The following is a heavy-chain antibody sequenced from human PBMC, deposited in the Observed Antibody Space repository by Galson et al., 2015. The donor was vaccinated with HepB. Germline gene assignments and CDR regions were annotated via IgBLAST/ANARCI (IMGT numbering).Heavy chain of an antibody. Sequence: SLRLSCAASGFTFSSYAMHWVRQAPGKGLEWVAVISYDGSNKYYADSVKGRFTISRDNSKDTLYLQMNSLRAEDTAVYYCARVRFRGYGDYNAFDIWGQGTMVTVSS. CDR2: ISYDGSNK. CDR1: GFTFSSYA. CDR3: ARVRFRGYGDYNAFDI. J-gene: IGHJ3*02. V-gene: IGHV3-30-3*01. D-gene: IGHD4-17*01.